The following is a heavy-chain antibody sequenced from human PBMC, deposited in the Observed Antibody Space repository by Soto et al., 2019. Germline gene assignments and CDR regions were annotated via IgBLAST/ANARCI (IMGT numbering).Heavy chain of an antibody. CDR3: AREGNLGRWIQPLDS. D-gene: IGHD2-2*03. CDR2: IYYSGST. Sequence: PSETLSLTCTVSGCSITSGGYYWSWIRQHPGKGLELIGYIYYSGSTYYNPSLKSRVTISVDTSKNQFSLKLSSVTAADTAVYFCAREGNLGRWIQPLDSWGQGTLVTVS. J-gene: IGHJ4*02. V-gene: IGHV4-31*03. CDR1: GCSITSGGYY.